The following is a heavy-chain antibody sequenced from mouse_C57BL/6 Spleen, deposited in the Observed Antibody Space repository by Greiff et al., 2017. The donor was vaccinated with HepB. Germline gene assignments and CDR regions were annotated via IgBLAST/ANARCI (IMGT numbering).Heavy chain of an antibody. Sequence: EVQRVESGPGLVKPSQSLSLTCSVTGYSITSGYYWNWIRQFPGNKLEWMGYISYDGSNNYNPSLKNRISITRDTSKNQFFLKLNSVTTEDTATYYCAREGVTTRVPYYFDYWGQGTTLTVSS. CDR1: GYSITSGYY. V-gene: IGHV3-6*01. D-gene: IGHD2-2*01. CDR2: ISYDGSN. J-gene: IGHJ2*01. CDR3: AREGVTTRVPYYFDY.